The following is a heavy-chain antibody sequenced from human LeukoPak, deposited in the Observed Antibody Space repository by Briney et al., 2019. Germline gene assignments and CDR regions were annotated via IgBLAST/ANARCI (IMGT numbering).Heavy chain of an antibody. CDR2: ISPSGGST. J-gene: IGHJ5*02. CDR3: TGDNSVREEAWSFNP. CDR1: GYTFTGYL. Sequence: ASVKVSCKAFGYTFTGYLMHWVRPAPGQGPEWVGVISPSGGSTFYAQKFKGRVTLTRDMSTSTDYCKLSSLRSEDTAVYYCTGDNSVREEAWSFNPWGQGTLVTVSS. V-gene: IGHV1-46*01. D-gene: IGHD2-15*01.